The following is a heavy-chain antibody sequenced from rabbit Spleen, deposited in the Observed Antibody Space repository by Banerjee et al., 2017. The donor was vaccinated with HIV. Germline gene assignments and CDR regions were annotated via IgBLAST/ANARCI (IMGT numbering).Heavy chain of an antibody. J-gene: IGHJ4*01. CDR1: GFTLSSYY. D-gene: IGHD8-1*01. Sequence: QLEESAGGLVQPGGSLKLSCKASGFTLSSYYMNWVRQAPGKGLEWIGYIDPVFGITYYANWVNGRFSISRENAQNTVFLLMTSLTAADTATYFCARDGSGGSYFALWGPGTLVTVS. V-gene: IGHV1S7*01. CDR3: ARDGSGGSYFAL. CDR2: IDPVFGIT.